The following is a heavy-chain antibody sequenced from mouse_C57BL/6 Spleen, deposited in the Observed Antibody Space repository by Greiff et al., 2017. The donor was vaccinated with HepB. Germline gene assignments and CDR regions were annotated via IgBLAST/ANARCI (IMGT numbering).Heavy chain of an antibody. V-gene: IGHV1-52*01. CDR1: GYTFTSYW. D-gene: IGHD2-2*01. Sequence: QVQLQQPGAELVRPGSSVKLSCKASGYTFTSYWMHWVKQRPIQGLEWIGNIDPSDSETHYNQKFKDKATLTVDKSSSTAYMQLSSLTSEDSAVYYCAIPPMVTTRGWYFDVWGTGTTVTVSS. CDR3: AIPPMVTTRGWYFDV. J-gene: IGHJ1*03. CDR2: IDPSDSET.